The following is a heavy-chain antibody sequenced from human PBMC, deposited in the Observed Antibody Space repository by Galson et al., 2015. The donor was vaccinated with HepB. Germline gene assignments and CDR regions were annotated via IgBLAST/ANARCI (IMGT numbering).Heavy chain of an antibody. D-gene: IGHD6-19*01. CDR2: IYSGGHA. J-gene: IGHJ4*02. Sequence: SLRLSCAASGFTVSNSYMSWVRQAPGKGLEWLSVIYSGGHAFYADYVKGRFTISRDTSKNTVYLQMNNLRAEDTALYDCAKDPYLYSALAGTMAGFDYWGQGTLVTVSS. V-gene: IGHV3-53*05. CDR3: AKDPYLYSALAGTMAGFDY. CDR1: GFTVSNSY.